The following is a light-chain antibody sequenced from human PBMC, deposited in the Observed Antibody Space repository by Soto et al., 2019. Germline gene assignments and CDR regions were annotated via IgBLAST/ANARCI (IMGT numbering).Light chain of an antibody. V-gene: IGKV3-15*01. CDR1: QSVSSN. Sequence: EIMMTQSPATLSVSPGERATLSCRASQSVSSNLAWYQQKPGQAPMLLIYGASTRDTGIPARFSGSGSGTEFPLTIIRLQSEDFAVYCCQQYNNWPPWAFGQGTKVDI. CDR3: QQYNNWPPWA. J-gene: IGKJ1*01. CDR2: GAS.